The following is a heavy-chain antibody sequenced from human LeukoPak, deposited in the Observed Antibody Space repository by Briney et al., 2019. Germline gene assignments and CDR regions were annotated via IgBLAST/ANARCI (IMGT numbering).Heavy chain of an antibody. V-gene: IGHV4-4*07. Sequence: PSETLSLTCTVSGGSIRSYYWSWIRQPAGKGLEWIGRIYASGSTNYNPSLKSRVTMPVDTSKNQFPLRLTSVTAADTAVYYCARDGSSVFWYFDLWGRGSRVTVSS. CDR1: GGSIRSYY. CDR3: ARDGSSVFWYFDL. D-gene: IGHD2-2*01. CDR2: IYASGST. J-gene: IGHJ2*01.